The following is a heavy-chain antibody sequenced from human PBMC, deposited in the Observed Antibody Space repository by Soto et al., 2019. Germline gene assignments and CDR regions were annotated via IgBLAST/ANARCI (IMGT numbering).Heavy chain of an antibody. Sequence: SETLSLTCTVSGGSISSYYWSWIRQPPGKGLEWIGYIYYSGSTNYNPSLKSRVTISVDTSKNQFSLKLSSVTAADTAVYYCARYRQLAAAGQPYYYYYYGMDVWGQGTTVTVSS. CDR1: GGSISSYY. D-gene: IGHD6-13*01. CDR2: IYYSGST. V-gene: IGHV4-59*01. CDR3: ARYRQLAAAGQPYYYYYYGMDV. J-gene: IGHJ6*02.